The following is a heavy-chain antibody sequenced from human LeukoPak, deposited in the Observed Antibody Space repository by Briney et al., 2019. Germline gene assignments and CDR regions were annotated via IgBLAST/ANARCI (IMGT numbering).Heavy chain of an antibody. CDR1: GYTFTSYD. CDR2: INPNSGNT. J-gene: IGHJ5*02. CDR3: ARARSTFAIFGVVIARNWFDP. V-gene: IGHV1-8*03. D-gene: IGHD3-3*01. Sequence: ASVKVSCKASGYTFTSYDINWVRQATGQGLEWMRWINPNSGNTGYAQKFQGRVTITRNTSISTAYMELSSLRSEDTAVYYCARARSTFAIFGVVIARNWFDPWGQGTLVTVSS.